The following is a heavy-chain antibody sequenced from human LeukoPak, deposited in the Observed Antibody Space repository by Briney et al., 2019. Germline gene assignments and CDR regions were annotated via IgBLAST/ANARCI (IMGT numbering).Heavy chain of an antibody. CDR2: ISYDGSNK. J-gene: IGHJ4*02. CDR1: GFTFSSYG. CDR3: AKNIGDYNSHYFDY. Sequence: GGSLRLSCAASGFTFSSYGMHWVRQAPGKGLEWVAVISYDGSNKHYSDSVKGRFTISRDNSKNTLYLQVNSLRAEDTAVYYCAKNIGDYNSHYFDYWGQGTLVIVSS. V-gene: IGHV3-30*18. D-gene: IGHD2-21*02.